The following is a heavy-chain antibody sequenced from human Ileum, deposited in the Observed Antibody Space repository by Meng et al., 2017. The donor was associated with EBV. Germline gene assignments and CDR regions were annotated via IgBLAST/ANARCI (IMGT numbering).Heavy chain of an antibody. J-gene: IGHJ4*02. CDR3: ARGNKVSDRGFDY. V-gene: IGHV4-34*01. Sequence: QVPLQQGGGGLLKPSETLSLPCAVYGGSFSGYYWSWIRQPPGKGLEWIGEINHSGSTNYNPSLKSRVTISVDTSKNQFSLKLSSVTAADTAVYYCARGNKVSDRGFDYWGQGTLVTVSS. CDR2: INHSGST. D-gene: IGHD3-10*01. CDR1: GGSFSGYY.